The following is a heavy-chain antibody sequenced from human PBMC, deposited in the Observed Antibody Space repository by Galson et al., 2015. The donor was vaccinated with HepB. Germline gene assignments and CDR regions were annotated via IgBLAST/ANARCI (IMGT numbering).Heavy chain of an antibody. CDR2: IKQDGSEK. V-gene: IGHV3-7*04. D-gene: IGHD6-19*01. CDR3: ARAGRAVAGTLDYSYYRMDV. CDR1: GFTFSSYW. J-gene: IGHJ6*02. Sequence: SLRLSCAASGFTFSSYWMSWVRQAPGKGLEWVANIKQDGSEKYYVDSVKGRFTISRDNAKNSLYLQMNSLRAEDTAVYYCARAGRAVAGTLDYSYYRMDVWGQGTTVTVSS.